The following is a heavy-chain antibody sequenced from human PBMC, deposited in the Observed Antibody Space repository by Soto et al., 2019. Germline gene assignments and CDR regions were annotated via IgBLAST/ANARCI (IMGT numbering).Heavy chain of an antibody. CDR3: ARQGYYNPTKPHHTSRF. CDR1: GDSISSSDYY. D-gene: IGHD3-9*01. CDR2: IYYTGNT. V-gene: IGHV4-39*01. J-gene: IGHJ4*02. Sequence: PSETLSLTCTVSGDSISSSDYYWGWIRQPPGKGLEWIGSIYYTGNTYYNPSLQSRVSLSIDTSRKRFSLQLDSVTAADTDVYYCARQGYYNPTKPHHTSRFWGQGTQVTVSS.